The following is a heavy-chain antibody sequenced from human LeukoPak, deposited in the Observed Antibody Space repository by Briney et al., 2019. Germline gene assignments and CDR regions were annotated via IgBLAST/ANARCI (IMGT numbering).Heavy chain of an antibody. CDR3: ATTNDSGSFLDAFDI. CDR2: FDPEDGET. J-gene: IGHJ3*02. V-gene: IGHV1-24*01. Sequence: ASVKVSCKVSGYTLTELSMHWVRQAPGKGLEWMGGFDPEDGETIYAQKFQGRVTMTEGTSTDTAYMELSSLRSEDTAVYYCATTNDSGSFLDAFDIWGQGTMVTVSS. D-gene: IGHD1-26*01. CDR1: GYTLTELS.